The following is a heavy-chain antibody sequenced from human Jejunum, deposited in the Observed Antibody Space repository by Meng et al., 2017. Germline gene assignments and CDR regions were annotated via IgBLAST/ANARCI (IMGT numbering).Heavy chain of an antibody. J-gene: IGHJ4*02. CDR1: GGSPSVFY. D-gene: IGHD1-1*01. V-gene: IGHV4-34*01. CDR3: TRGNDRAKSGDY. CDR2: IHPSGST. Sequence: QEQLEPGGGRLLQPLETPSLTSAVYGGSPSVFYVCWIREPPGEGLEWIGEIHPSGSTDYNPTLKSRLTISLDTSKNQFYMSLNSATAADTGIYYCTRGNDRAKSGDYWGQGTLVTVSS.